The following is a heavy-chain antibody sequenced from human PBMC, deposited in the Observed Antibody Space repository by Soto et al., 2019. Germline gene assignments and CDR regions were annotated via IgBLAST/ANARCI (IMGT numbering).Heavy chain of an antibody. Sequence: QVQLVESGGGVVQPGRSLRLSCAASGFTFSSYAMHWVRQAPGKGLEWVAVISYDGSNKYYADPVKGRFTISRDNSKNTLYLQMNSLRAEDTAVYYCARAVAGTTDYWGQGTLVTVSS. J-gene: IGHJ4*02. V-gene: IGHV3-30-3*01. CDR2: ISYDGSNK. D-gene: IGHD6-19*01. CDR1: GFTFSSYA. CDR3: ARAVAGTTDY.